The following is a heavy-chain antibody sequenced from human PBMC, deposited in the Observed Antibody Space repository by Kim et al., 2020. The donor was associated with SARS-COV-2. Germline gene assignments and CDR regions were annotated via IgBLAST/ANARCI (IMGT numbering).Heavy chain of an antibody. Sequence: GGSLRLSCAASGFTFSSYGMHWVRQAPGKGLEWVAVIWYDGSNKYYADSVKGRFTISRDNSKNTLYLQMNSLRAEDTAVYYCAGGIAVAGILDYWGQGTLVTVSS. CDR1: GFTFSSYG. J-gene: IGHJ4*02. D-gene: IGHD6-19*01. V-gene: IGHV3-33*08. CDR3: AGGIAVAGILDY. CDR2: IWYDGSNK.